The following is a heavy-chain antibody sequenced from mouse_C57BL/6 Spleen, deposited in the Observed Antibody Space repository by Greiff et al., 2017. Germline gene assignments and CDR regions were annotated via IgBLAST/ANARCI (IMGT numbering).Heavy chain of an antibody. CDR1: GFTFSDYG. Sequence: EVQLVESGGGLVKPGGSLKLSCAASGFTFSDYGMHWVRQAPEKGLVWVAYISSGSSTIYYADTVKGRFTISRDNAKNTLFLQMTSLRSEDTAMYYCARTAFDYWGQGTTLTVSS. CDR2: ISSGSSTI. CDR3: ARTAFDY. V-gene: IGHV5-17*01. J-gene: IGHJ2*01.